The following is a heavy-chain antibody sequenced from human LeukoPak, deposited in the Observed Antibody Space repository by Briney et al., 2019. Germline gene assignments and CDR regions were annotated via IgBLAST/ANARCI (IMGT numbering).Heavy chain of an antibody. CDR3: ARNFGGLGY. CDR2: MSPNSGNT. D-gene: IGHD3-16*01. Sequence: GASVKVSCKASGYTFTSYYMHWVRQATGQGLEWVGWMSPNSGNTIYAQRFQGRVTITRNISISTVYLELTSLRSEDTAVYYCARNFGGLGYWGQGTLVTVSS. CDR1: GYTFTSYY. J-gene: IGHJ4*02. V-gene: IGHV1-8*03.